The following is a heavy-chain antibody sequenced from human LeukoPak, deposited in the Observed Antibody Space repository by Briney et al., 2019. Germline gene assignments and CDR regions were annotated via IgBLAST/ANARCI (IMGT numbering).Heavy chain of an antibody. Sequence: GASVKVSCKASGYTFTSYDINWVRQATGQGLEWMGWMNPNNGNTGYAQKFQGRVTMTRNTSISTAYMELSSLRSEDTAVYYCARGPGATGPYYYYGMDVWGQGTTVTVSS. D-gene: IGHD6-25*01. CDR1: GYTFTSYD. V-gene: IGHV1-8*01. J-gene: IGHJ6*02. CDR2: MNPNNGNT. CDR3: ARGPGATGPYYYYGMDV.